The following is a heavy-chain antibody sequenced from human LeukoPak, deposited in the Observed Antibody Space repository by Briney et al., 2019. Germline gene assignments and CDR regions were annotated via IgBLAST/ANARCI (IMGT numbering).Heavy chain of an antibody. CDR1: GFDVSINY. D-gene: IGHD1-1*01. J-gene: IGHJ4*02. CDR2: IHNDGST. CDR3: ARGFLQLTPYYFDY. V-gene: IGHV3-66*01. Sequence: GGSLRLSCAASGFDVSINYMNWIRQSPEKGLEWVSIIHNDGSTCYADSVKGRFTVSRDNSKNTVSLQMDSLRVDDTGIYYCARGFLQLTPYYFDYWGQGALVTVSS.